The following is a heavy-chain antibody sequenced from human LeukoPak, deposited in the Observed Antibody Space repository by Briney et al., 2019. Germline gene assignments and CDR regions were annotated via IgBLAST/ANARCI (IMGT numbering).Heavy chain of an antibody. CDR1: GGSISSSNW. J-gene: IGHJ4*02. CDR3: AMHTVIASSWSLDY. CDR2: IYHSGST. D-gene: IGHD6-13*01. Sequence: PSGTLSLTCAVSGGSISSSNWWSWVRQPPGKGLEWIGEIYHSGSTNYNPSLKSRVTISVDKSKNQFSLKLTSVTAADTAVYYCAMHTVIASSWSLDYWGQGTLVTVSS. V-gene: IGHV4-4*02.